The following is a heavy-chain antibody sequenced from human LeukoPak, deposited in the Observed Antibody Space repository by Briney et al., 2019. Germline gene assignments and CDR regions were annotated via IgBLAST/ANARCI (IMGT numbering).Heavy chain of an antibody. D-gene: IGHD2-15*01. CDR3: ARDPGYCSGGSCYDPQFDY. J-gene: IGHJ4*02. CDR2: ISYDGSNK. Sequence: GRSLRLSCAASGFTFSSYAMPWVRQAPGKGLEWVAVISYDGSNKYYADSVKGRFTISRDNSKNTLYLQMNSLRAEDTAVYYCARDPGYCSGGSCYDPQFDYWGQGTLVTVSS. CDR1: GFTFSSYA. V-gene: IGHV3-30-3*01.